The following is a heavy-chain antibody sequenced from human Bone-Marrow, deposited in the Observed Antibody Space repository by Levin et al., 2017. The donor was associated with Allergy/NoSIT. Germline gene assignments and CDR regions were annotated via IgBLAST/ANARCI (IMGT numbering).Heavy chain of an antibody. Sequence: HPGGSLRLSCVASGFSFGDYGMYWVRQAPGKGLEWVSGISFNSGIRGYADSVKGRFTVSRDNAKNTLYLEMNSLRAEDTAIYYCVKDIRTLAGIYMVVVAFDYWGQGSQVTVSS. CDR3: VKDIRTLAGIYMVVVAFDY. D-gene: IGHD2-15*01. V-gene: IGHV3-9*01. CDR1: GFSFGDYG. J-gene: IGHJ4*02. CDR2: ISFNSGIR.